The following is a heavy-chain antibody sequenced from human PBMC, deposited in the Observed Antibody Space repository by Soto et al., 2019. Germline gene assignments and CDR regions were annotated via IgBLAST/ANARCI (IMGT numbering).Heavy chain of an antibody. V-gene: IGHV1-69*01. CDR1: GGTFSSHS. CDR2: IITLFGTS. D-gene: IGHD2-21*02. J-gene: IGHJ4*02. Sequence: VQLMQSGAEVKKPGSSVKVSCKASGGTFSSHSINWVRQAPGQGLEWMGGIITLFGTSNYAQNFQGRVTITADQSTSTAYMELNSLTSEDNAVYYCAREVGYGDFSAALLDWGQGTLVTVSS. CDR3: AREVGYGDFSAALLD.